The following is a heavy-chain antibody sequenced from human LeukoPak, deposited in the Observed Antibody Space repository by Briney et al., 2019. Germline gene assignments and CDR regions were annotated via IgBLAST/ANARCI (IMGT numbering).Heavy chain of an antibody. D-gene: IGHD3-22*01. CDR3: ARAETGTYYYDSSGSFDY. V-gene: IGHV1-2*06. J-gene: IGHJ4*02. CDR1: GYTFTGYY. CDR2: INPNSGGT. Sequence: ASVKVSCKASGYTFTGYYMHWVRQAPGQGLEWMGRINPNSGGTNYAQKFQGRVTMTRDTSISTAYMELSRLRSDDTAVNYCARAETGTYYYDSSGSFDYWGQGTLVTVSS.